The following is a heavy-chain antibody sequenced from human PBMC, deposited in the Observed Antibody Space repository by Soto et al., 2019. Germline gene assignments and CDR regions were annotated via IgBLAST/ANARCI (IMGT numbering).Heavy chain of an antibody. D-gene: IGHD3-3*01. Sequence: EVQLVESGGGLVQPGGSLRLSCAASGFTFSSYSMNWVRQAPGKGLEWVSYISSSSSTRYYADSVKGRFTISRDNAKNSLYLQMNSLRAEDTAVYHCARDASMITYYDFWSGPYYYYYYYMDVWGKGTTVTVSS. CDR1: GFTFSSYS. J-gene: IGHJ6*03. CDR3: ARDASMITYYDFWSGPYYYYYYYMDV. V-gene: IGHV3-48*01. CDR2: ISSSSSTR.